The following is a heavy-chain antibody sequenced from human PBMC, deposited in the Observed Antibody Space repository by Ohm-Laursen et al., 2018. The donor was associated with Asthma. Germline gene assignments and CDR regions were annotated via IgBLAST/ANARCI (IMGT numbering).Heavy chain of an antibody. D-gene: IGHD2-15*01. V-gene: IGHV1-69*01. Sequence: SSVKVSCKASGGTFSSYAISWVRQAPGQGLEWMGGIIPIFGTANYAQKFQGRVTITADESTSTAYMELSSLRSEDTAVYYCATLDVVVAANILDYWGQGTLVTVSS. J-gene: IGHJ4*02. CDR2: IIPIFGTA. CDR1: GGTFSSYA. CDR3: ATLDVVVAANILDY.